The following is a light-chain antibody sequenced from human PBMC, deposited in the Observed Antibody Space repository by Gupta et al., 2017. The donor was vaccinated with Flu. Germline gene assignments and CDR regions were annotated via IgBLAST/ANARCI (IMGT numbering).Light chain of an antibody. V-gene: IGLV2-8*01. CDR2: AVS. Sequence: QTALTQPPSASGSLGQSVTISCTGTNSDVGGYNYASWYQQHPGKGPKLMIYAVSKRPSGVPDRFSGSKSGNTASLTVSGLQAEDEADDYCSSYAGSNIEVFGTGTKVTVL. J-gene: IGLJ1*01. CDR1: NSDVGGYNY. CDR3: SSYAGSNIEV.